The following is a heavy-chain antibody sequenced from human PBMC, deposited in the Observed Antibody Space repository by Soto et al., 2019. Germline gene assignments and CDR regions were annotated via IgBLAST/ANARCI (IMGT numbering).Heavy chain of an antibody. CDR2: ISSNGGTT. Sequence: EVQLAESGGGMVQPGGSLRLSCVASGFTFSSYDMHWVRQAPGKGLEYVSSISSNGGTTYYGNSGKGRFTISRDNSKNTLYLQMGSPRAEDMAVYYCVRRVSGNYDYWGQGTLVTVSS. CDR1: GFTFSSYD. V-gene: IGHV3-64*01. CDR3: VRRVSGNYDY. D-gene: IGHD1-7*01. J-gene: IGHJ4*02.